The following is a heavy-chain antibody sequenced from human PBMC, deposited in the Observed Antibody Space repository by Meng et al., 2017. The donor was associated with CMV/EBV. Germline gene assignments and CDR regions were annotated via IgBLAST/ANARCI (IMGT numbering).Heavy chain of an antibody. CDR3: AKDHDFWSGYSYYFGY. V-gene: IGHV3-9*01. CDR2: ISWNSGGI. Sequence: SLKISCAASGFTFDDYAMHWVRQAPGKGLEWVSGISWNSGGIGYADSVKGRFTISRDNAKNSLYLQMNSLRAEDTALYYCAKDHDFWSGYSYYFGYWGQGTLVTVSS. J-gene: IGHJ4*02. D-gene: IGHD3-3*01. CDR1: GFTFDDYA.